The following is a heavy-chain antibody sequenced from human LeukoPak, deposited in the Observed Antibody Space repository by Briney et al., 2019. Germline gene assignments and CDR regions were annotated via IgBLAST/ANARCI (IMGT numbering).Heavy chain of an antibody. CDR2: ISSSSSYI. J-gene: IGHJ4*02. CDR3: ARDQGSMVRGVTSDY. V-gene: IGHV3-21*01. CDR1: GFTFSSYS. D-gene: IGHD3-10*01. Sequence: PGGSLRLSCAASGFTFSSYSMNWVRQAPGKGLEWVSSISSSSSYIYYADSVKGRFTISRDNAKNSLYLQMNSLRAEDTAVYYCARDQGSMVRGVTSDYWGQGTLVTVSS.